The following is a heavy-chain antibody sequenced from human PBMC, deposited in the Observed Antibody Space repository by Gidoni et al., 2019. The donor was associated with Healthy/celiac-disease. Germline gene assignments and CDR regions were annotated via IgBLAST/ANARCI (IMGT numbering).Heavy chain of an antibody. CDR3: ARTQDCTETGTTVEYFQH. V-gene: IGHV1-69*01. CDR2: IIPIFGTA. CDR1: GGHSRSYP. Sequence: QVQLVHSGAEVKKPRSSVKVSCKASGGHSRSYPISWVRQAPGQGLEWMGGIIPIFGTANYAQKFQGRVTITADESTSTAYMELSSLRSEDTAVYYCARTQDCTETGTTVEYFQHWGQGTLVTVSS. J-gene: IGHJ1*01. D-gene: IGHD1-7*01.